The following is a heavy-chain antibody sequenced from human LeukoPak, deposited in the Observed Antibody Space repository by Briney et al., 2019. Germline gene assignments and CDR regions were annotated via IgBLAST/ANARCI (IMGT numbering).Heavy chain of an antibody. D-gene: IGHD4/OR15-4a*01. Sequence: GGSLRLSCAASGFTFSSYWMDWVRQAPGKGLEWVANIKQDGSETYYVDSVKGRVTISRDNAKNSLYLQMNSLRAEDTAVYYCARVFGAGYSDYWGQGTLVTVSS. CDR3: ARVFGAGYSDY. CDR1: GFTFSSYW. V-gene: IGHV3-7*01. CDR2: IKQDGSET. J-gene: IGHJ4*02.